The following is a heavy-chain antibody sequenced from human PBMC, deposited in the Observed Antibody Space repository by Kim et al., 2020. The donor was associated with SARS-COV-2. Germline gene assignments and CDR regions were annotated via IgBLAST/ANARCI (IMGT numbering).Heavy chain of an antibody. CDR1: GGSISSSSYY. CDR2: IYYSGST. CDR3: ARQERWLHYYFDY. D-gene: IGHD5-12*01. V-gene: IGHV4-39*01. J-gene: IGHJ4*02. Sequence: SETLSLTCTVSGGSISSSSYYWGWIRQPPGKGLEWIGSIYYSGSTYYNPSLKSRVTISVDTSKNRFSLKLSSVTAADTAVYYCARQERWLHYYFDYWGQGTLVTVSS.